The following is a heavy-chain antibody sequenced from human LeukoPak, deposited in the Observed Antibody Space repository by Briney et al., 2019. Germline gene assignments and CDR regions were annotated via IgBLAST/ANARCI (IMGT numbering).Heavy chain of an antibody. J-gene: IGHJ6*03. CDR1: GGSFSGYY. D-gene: IGHD6-19*01. CDR3: ARQRGWYYYMDV. CDR2: INHSGST. V-gene: IGHV4-34*01. Sequence: PSETLSLTCAVYGGSFSGYYWSWIRQPPGKGLEWIGEINHSGSTNYNPSLKSRVTISVDTSKNQFSLKLSSVTAADTAVYYCARQRGWYYYMDVWGKGTTVTVSS.